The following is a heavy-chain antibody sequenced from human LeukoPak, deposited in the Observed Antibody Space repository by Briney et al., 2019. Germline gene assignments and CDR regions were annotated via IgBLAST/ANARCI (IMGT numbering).Heavy chain of an antibody. J-gene: IGHJ4*02. CDR2: IRYDGSNK. Sequence: GALSLSCAASGFTFSSYGMHWVRQAPGKGLEWVAFIRYDGSNKYYADSVKGRFTISRDNSKNTLYLQMNSLRDEDTAVYYCAPSILGVAPPGGGANYWGQGTLVTVSS. CDR1: GFTFSSYG. CDR3: APSILGVAPPGGGANY. D-gene: IGHD3-3*01. V-gene: IGHV3-30*02.